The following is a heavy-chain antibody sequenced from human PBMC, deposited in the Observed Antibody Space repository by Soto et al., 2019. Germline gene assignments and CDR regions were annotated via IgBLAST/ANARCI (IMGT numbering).Heavy chain of an antibody. J-gene: IGHJ3*02. CDR1: GGSISSSSYY. CDR2: IYYSGST. V-gene: IGHV4-39*01. D-gene: IGHD3-16*01. CDR3: ARHPAGQDWSLGTFDI. Sequence: SETLSLTCTVSGGSISSSSYYWGWIRQPPGKGLEWIGSIYYSGSTYYNPSLKSRVTISVDTSKNQFSLKLSSVTAADTAVYYCARHPAGQDWSLGTFDIWGQGTMVTVSS.